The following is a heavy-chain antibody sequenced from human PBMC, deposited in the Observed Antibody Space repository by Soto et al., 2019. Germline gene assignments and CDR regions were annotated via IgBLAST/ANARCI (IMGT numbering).Heavy chain of an antibody. Sequence: QVQLVESGGGVVQPGSSLRLSCAASGFTFSSYAMHWVRQAPGKGLEWVAVISYDGSNKYYADSVKGRFTISRDNSKNTLYLQMNSLRAEDTAVYYCARDRGAVGTLDYWGQGTLVTVSS. CDR2: ISYDGSNK. CDR3: ARDRGAVGTLDY. J-gene: IGHJ4*02. CDR1: GFTFSSYA. D-gene: IGHD3-10*01. V-gene: IGHV3-30-3*01.